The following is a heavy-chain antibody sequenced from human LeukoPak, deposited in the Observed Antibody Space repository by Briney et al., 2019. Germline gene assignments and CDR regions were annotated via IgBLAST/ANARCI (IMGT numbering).Heavy chain of an antibody. D-gene: IGHD3-10*01. CDR2: IRYDGSNK. J-gene: IGHJ4*02. V-gene: IGHV3-30*02. CDR1: GFTFSRYG. CDR3: ARGSYYYGSGSYYNLRIGLDY. Sequence: GGSLRLSCAASGFTFSRYGMHWVRQAPGKGLEWVAFIRYDGSNKYYADSVKGRFTISRDNSKNTLYLQMNSLRAEDTAVYYCARGSYYYGSGSYYNLRIGLDYWGQGTLVTVSS.